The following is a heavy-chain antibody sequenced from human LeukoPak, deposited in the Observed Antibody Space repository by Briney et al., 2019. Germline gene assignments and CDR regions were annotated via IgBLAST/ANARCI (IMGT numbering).Heavy chain of an antibody. CDR3: AHYGDYRFLYYFDF. V-gene: IGHV2-5*01. Sequence: SLTTAGVGVGWIRQPPGKALEWLALIYRNDDNRYSPSLRTRLTITKATSKNQVVLTMTKMDPVDTATYYCAHYGDYRFLYYFDFWGQGTLVTVSS. CDR2: IYRNDDN. D-gene: IGHD4-17*01. CDR1: SLTTAGVG. J-gene: IGHJ4*02.